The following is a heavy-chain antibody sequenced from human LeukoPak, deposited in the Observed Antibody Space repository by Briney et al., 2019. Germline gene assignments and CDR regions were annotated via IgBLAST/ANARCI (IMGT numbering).Heavy chain of an antibody. V-gene: IGHV3-21*01. D-gene: IGHD1-26*01. J-gene: IGHJ4*02. Sequence: GGSLINSCAASGFTFSNYNMNWARQAPGKGLEWVSSISTSSSYIYYADSVKGRITISRDNAKSSLYLQIDGLRAEDTAVYYCTREAYPGALRASPYDYWGE. CDR3: TREAYPGALRASPYDY. CDR1: GFTFSNYN. CDR2: ISTSSSYI.